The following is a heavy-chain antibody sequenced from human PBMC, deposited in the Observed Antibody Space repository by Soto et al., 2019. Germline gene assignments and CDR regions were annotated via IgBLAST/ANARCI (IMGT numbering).Heavy chain of an antibody. V-gene: IGHV1-8*01. D-gene: IGHD3-3*01. CDR1: GYTFTSYD. CDR3: ARGLEWSWSLDP. CDR2: MNPNSGNT. J-gene: IGHJ5*02. Sequence: QVQLVQSGAEVKKPGASVKVSCKASGYTFTSYDINWVRQATGQGLEWMGWMNPNSGNTGYAQKFQGRVTMTRNTSISTAYMELSSLRSEDTAMYYRARGLEWSWSLDPWGQGTLVTVSS.